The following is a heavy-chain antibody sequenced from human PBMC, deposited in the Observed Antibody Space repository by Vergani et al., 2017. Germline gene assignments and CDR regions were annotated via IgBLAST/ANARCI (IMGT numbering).Heavy chain of an antibody. Sequence: QVQLVESGGGVVQPGGSLRLSCAASGFTFSSYGMHWVRQAPGKGLEWVAFIRYDGSNKYYADSVKGRFTISRDNSKNTLYLQMNSLKTEDTAVYYCTRRARSGGTFDYWGQGTLVTVSS. D-gene: IGHD2-15*01. CDR2: IRYDGSNK. J-gene: IGHJ4*02. V-gene: IGHV3-30*02. CDR3: TRRARSGGTFDY. CDR1: GFTFSSYG.